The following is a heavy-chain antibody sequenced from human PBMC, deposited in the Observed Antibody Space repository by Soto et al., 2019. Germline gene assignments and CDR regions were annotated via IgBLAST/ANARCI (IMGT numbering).Heavy chain of an antibody. D-gene: IGHD5-12*01. Sequence: SETLSLTCAVYGGSFSGYYWSWIRQPPGKGLEWIGEINHSGSTNYNPSLKSRVTISVDTSKNQFSLKLSSVTAADTAVYYCARGCGMATIPGYYYYGMDVWGQGTTVTVSS. V-gene: IGHV4-34*01. J-gene: IGHJ6*02. CDR2: INHSGST. CDR1: GGSFSGYY. CDR3: ARGCGMATIPGYYYYGMDV.